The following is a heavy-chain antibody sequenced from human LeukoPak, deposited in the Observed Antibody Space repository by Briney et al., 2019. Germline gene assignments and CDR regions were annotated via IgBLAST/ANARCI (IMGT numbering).Heavy chain of an antibody. V-gene: IGHV4-59*01. J-gene: IGHJ4*02. CDR3: ARAVITIYFDY. CDR1: GGSISSYY. Sequence: SETLSLTCTVSGGSISSYYWSWIRQPPGKGLEWIGYIYYSGSTNYNPSLKSRVTISVDTTKNQFSLKLSSVTAADTAVYYCARAVITIYFDYWGQGTLVTVSS. D-gene: IGHD4-23*01. CDR2: IYYSGST.